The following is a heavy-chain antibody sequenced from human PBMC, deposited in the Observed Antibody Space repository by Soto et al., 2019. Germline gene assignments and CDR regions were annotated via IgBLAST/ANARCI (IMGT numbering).Heavy chain of an antibody. CDR1: GYTFTSYD. CDR2: MNPNSGNT. Sequence: ASVKVSCKASGYTFTSYDINWVRQATEQGLEWMGWMNPNSGNTGYAQKFQGRVTMTTNTSISTAYMELSSLRSEDTAVYYCATVAVSVTTHPPHPFDYCGQRT. V-gene: IGHV1-8*01. J-gene: IGHJ4*02. D-gene: IGHD6-19*01. CDR3: ATVAVSVTTHPPHPFDY.